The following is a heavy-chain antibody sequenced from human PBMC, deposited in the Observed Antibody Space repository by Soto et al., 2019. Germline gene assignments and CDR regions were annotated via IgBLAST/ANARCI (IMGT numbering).Heavy chain of an antibody. J-gene: IGHJ4*02. Sequence: GASVKVSCKASGYTFTSYGISWVRQAPGQGLEWMGWISAYNGNTNYAQKLQGRVTMTTNTSTSTAYMELRNLRSDDTAVYYCATSGWYTSSGYWGQGTLVTVSS. CDR2: ISAYNGNT. CDR3: ATSGWYTSSGY. V-gene: IGHV1-18*01. D-gene: IGHD6-19*01. CDR1: GYTFTSYG.